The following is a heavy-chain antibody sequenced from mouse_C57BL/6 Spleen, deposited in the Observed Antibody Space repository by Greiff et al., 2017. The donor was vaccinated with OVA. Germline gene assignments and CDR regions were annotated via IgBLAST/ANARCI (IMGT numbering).Heavy chain of an antibody. CDR3: TRWGVPWFAY. CDR2: IDPETGGT. CDR1: GYTFTDYE. V-gene: IGHV1-15*01. Sequence: VHLVESGAELVRPGASVTLSCKASGYTFTDYEMHWVKQTPVHGLEWIGAIDPETGGTAYNQKFKGKAILTADKSSSTAYMELRSLTSEDSAVYYCTRWGVPWFAYWGQGTLVTVSA. J-gene: IGHJ3*01.